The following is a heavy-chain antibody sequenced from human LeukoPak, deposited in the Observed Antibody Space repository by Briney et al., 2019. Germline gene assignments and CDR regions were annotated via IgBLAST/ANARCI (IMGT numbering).Heavy chain of an antibody. J-gene: IGHJ4*02. CDR1: GGTFSSYA. Sequence: SVKVSCKASGGTFSSYAISWVRQAPGQGLEWMGRIIPIFGTANYAQKFQGRVTITTDESTSTAYMELSSLRSEGTAVYYCAIESGSYFGLRYFDYWGQGTLVTVSS. CDR2: IIPIFGTA. D-gene: IGHD1-26*01. CDR3: AIESGSYFGLRYFDY. V-gene: IGHV1-69*05.